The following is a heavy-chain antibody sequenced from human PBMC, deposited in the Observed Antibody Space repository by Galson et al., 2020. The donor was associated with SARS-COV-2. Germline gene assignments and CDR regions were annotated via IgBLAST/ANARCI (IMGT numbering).Heavy chain of an antibody. D-gene: IGHD3-22*01. CDR2: ISSSSSYI. Sequence: TGGSLRLSCAASGFTFSSYSMNWVRQAPGKGLEWASSISSSSSYIYYADSVKGRFTISRDNAKNSLYLQMNSLRADDTAVYYCARVLGAWYYYDSSGYADYWGQGTLVTVSS. V-gene: IGHV3-21*01. CDR1: GFTFSSYS. CDR3: ARVLGAWYYYDSSGYADY. J-gene: IGHJ4*02.